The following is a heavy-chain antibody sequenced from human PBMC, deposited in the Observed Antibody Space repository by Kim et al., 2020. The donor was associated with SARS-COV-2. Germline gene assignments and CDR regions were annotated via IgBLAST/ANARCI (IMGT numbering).Heavy chain of an antibody. J-gene: IGHJ4*02. CDR3: ARDRGGGYAFIFDY. CDR1: GFTFSSYA. D-gene: IGHD5-12*01. CDR2: ISYDGSNK. V-gene: IGHV3-30*04. Sequence: GGSLRLSCAASGFTFSSYAMHWVRQAPGKGLEWVAVISYDGSNKYYADSVKGRFTIARDKSKNTLFLQMNSLRAEDTAVYYCARDRGGGYAFIFDYWGEGTLVTVSS.